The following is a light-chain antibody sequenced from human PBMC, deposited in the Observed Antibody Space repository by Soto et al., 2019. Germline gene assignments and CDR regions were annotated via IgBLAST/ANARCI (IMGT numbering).Light chain of an antibody. CDR1: QSVSSSY. J-gene: IGKJ1*01. V-gene: IGKV3-15*01. CDR3: QQYNEWPSWT. Sequence: EIVLTQSPVTLSLSPVERATLSCMASQSVSSSYLAWYQQKPGQAPRLLIYAASTRATGIPARFSGSGSGTEFTLTISSLQSEDFAVYYCQQYNEWPSWTFGQGTKVDIK. CDR2: AAS.